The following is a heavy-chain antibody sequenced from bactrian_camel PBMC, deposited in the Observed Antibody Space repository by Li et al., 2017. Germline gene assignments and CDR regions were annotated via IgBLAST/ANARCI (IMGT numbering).Heavy chain of an antibody. CDR1: GLSASTTC. Sequence: HVQLVESGGGSGQAGGSLRLSCAASGLSASTTCMSWFRQAPGKAREGVATIASDGRTTYVDSVEGRFTISRDNSKVALYLQMNNLQPEDTAMYYCAADLCAGWELSTGWRENDRFAYWGQGTQVTVS. D-gene: IGHD5*01. CDR3: AADLCAGWELSTGWRENDRFAY. V-gene: IGHV3S53*01. J-gene: IGHJ4*01. CDR2: IASDGRT.